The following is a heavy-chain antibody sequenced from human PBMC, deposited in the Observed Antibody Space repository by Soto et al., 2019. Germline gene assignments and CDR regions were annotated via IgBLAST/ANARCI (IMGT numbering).Heavy chain of an antibody. CDR1: GFTFSSYG. D-gene: IGHD3-9*01. CDR3: AAGRYFDWLPLDY. CDR2: IWYDGSNK. J-gene: IGHJ4*02. Sequence: GGSLRLSCAASGFTFSSYGMHWVRQAPGKGLEWVAVIWYDGSNKYYADSVKGRFTISRDNSKNTLYLQMNSLRAEDTAVYYCAAGRYFDWLPLDYWGQGTLVTSPQ. V-gene: IGHV3-33*01.